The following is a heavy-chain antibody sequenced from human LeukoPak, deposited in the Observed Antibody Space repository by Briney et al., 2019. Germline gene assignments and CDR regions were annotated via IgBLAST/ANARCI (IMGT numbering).Heavy chain of an antibody. V-gene: IGHV4-39*01. J-gene: IGHJ4*02. CDR2: IYYSGST. Sequence: RPSQTLSLTCTVSGGSISSDGYYWGWIRQPPGKGLEWIGSIYYSGSTYYNPSLKSRVTISVDTSKNQFSLKLSSVTAADTAVYYCAVNGYDYYFDYWGQGTLVTVSS. CDR3: AVNGYDYYFDY. CDR1: GGSISSDGYY. D-gene: IGHD5-12*01.